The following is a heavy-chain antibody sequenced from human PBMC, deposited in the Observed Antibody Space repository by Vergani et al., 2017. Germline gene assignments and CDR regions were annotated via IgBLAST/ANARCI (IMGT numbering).Heavy chain of an antibody. J-gene: IGHJ4*02. CDR1: GFTFSSYA. V-gene: IGHV3-30-3*01. CDR2: ISYDGSNK. CDR3: AKEITMIVVGLFDY. Sequence: QVQLVESGGGVVQPGRSLRLSCAASGFTFSSYAMHWVRQAPGKGLEWVAVISYDGSNKYYADSVKGRFTISRDNSKNTLYLQMNSLRAEDTAVYYCAKEITMIVVGLFDYWGQGTLVTVSS. D-gene: IGHD3-22*01.